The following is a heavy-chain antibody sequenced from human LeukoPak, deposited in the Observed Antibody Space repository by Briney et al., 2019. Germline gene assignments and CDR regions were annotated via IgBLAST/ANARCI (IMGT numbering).Heavy chain of an antibody. D-gene: IGHD6-13*01. V-gene: IGHV7-4-1*01. Sequence: GASVKVSCKASGYTFTTYAMNWVRQAPGQGLEWMGWINTYTGNPTYAQDFAGRFVFSLDTSVSTAYLQIYSLKAEDTAVYYCARLVAAGGSGSFVPWGQGTLVTVSS. CDR3: ARLVAAGGSGSFVP. CDR2: INTYTGNP. J-gene: IGHJ5*02. CDR1: GYTFTTYA.